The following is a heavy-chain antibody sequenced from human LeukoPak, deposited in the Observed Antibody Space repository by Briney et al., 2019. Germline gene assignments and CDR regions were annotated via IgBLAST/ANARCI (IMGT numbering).Heavy chain of an antibody. CDR2: IYYSGST. Sequence: PSETLSLTCTVSGGSISSGGYYWSWIRQHPGQGLEWIGYIYYSGSTYYNPSLKSRVTISVDTSKNQFSLKLSSVTAADTAVYYCARGLSEDNYYYYGMDVWGQGTTVTVSS. CDR3: ARGLSEDNYYYYGMDV. CDR1: GGSISSGGYY. J-gene: IGHJ6*02. V-gene: IGHV4-31*03. D-gene: IGHD3-3*01.